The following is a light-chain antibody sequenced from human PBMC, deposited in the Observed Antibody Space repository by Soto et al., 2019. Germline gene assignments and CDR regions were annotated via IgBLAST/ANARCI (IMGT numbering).Light chain of an antibody. CDR1: QSVFYNSSNKNY. CDR2: WAS. Sequence: DIVMTQSPDSLAVSLGERATINCKSSQSVFYNSSNKNYLTWYQQKPGQPPKLLIYWASTRESGVPDRFSGSGSGTDFTLTISSLHAEDVAIYYCQQYYSTPLTFGGGTKVEIK. V-gene: IGKV4-1*01. J-gene: IGKJ4*01. CDR3: QQYYSTPLT.